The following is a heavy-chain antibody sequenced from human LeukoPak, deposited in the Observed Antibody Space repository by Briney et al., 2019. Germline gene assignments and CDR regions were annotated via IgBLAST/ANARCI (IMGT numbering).Heavy chain of an antibody. CDR3: ARDLGGRLVPAATPFDY. V-gene: IGHV3-7*03. D-gene: IGHD2-2*01. Sequence: GGSLRLSCAASGFTLSSYWMSWVGQAPGKGLEWVANIKQDGSEKYYVDSVKGRFTISRDNAKSSLYLQMNSLRAEDTAVYYCARDLGGRLVPAATPFDYWGQGTLVTVSS. CDR2: IKQDGSEK. CDR1: GFTLSSYW. J-gene: IGHJ4*02.